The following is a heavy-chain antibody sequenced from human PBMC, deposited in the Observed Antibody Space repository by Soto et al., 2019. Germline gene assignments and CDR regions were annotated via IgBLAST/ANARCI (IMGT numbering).Heavy chain of an antibody. CDR2: IYYSGST. CDR3: ARRFVSGWYEY. Sequence: PSETLSLTCTVSGGSISSSSYYWGWIRQPPGKGLEWIGSIYYSGSTYYNPSLKSRVTISVDTSKNQFSLKLSSVTAADTAVDYCARRFVSGWYEYWGQGTLVTVSS. V-gene: IGHV4-39*01. D-gene: IGHD6-19*01. CDR1: GGSISSSSYY. J-gene: IGHJ4*02.